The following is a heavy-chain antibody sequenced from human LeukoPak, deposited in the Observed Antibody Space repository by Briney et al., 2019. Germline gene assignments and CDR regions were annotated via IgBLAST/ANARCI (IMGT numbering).Heavy chain of an antibody. CDR3: ARERRDGDTIDY. CDR2: MNPNSGNT. Sequence: ASVKVSCKASGYTFTSYDFNWVRQATGQGLEWMGWMNPNSGNTGYAQKFQGRVTITRNTSISTAYMELRSLRSDDTAVYYCARERRDGDTIDYWGQGTLVTVSS. J-gene: IGHJ4*02. V-gene: IGHV1-8*03. CDR1: GYTFTSYD. D-gene: IGHD4-17*01.